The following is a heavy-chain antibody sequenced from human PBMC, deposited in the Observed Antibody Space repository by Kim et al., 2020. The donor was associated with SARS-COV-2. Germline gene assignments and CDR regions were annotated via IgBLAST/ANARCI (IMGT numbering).Heavy chain of an antibody. V-gene: IGHV3-21*01. CDR2: IGGGNSYT. CDR1: GFTFSRFG. CDR3: ARDREFSYGMDV. J-gene: IGHJ6*02. Sequence: GGSLRLSCSTSGFTFSRFGLNWVRQAPGKGLEWVSSIGGGNSYTYYTDSVRGRFTISRDSAGKSVFLQMNGLRVEDTAVYYCARDREFSYGMDVWGQGTT. D-gene: IGHD3-10*01.